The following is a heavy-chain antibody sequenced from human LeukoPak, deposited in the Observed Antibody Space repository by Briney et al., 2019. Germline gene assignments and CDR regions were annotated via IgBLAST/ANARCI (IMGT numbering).Heavy chain of an antibody. Sequence: GGSLRLSCAASGFTFSNAWMSWVRQAPGKGLEWVGRIXXKTDGGTTDYAAPVKGRFTISRDDSKNTLYLQMNSLKTEDTAVYYCTTDLWDXXXXXRGAYWGQGTLVTVSS. J-gene: IGHJ4*02. CDR1: GFTFSNAW. D-gene: IGHD1-26*01. CDR2: IXXKTDGGTT. CDR3: TTDLWDXXXXXRGAY. V-gene: IGHV3-15*01.